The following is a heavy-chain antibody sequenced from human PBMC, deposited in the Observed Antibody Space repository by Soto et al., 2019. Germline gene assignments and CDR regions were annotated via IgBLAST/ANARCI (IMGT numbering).Heavy chain of an antibody. J-gene: IGHJ4*01. CDR3: ARAFVLIVYARDYFDD. D-gene: IGHD2-8*01. V-gene: IGHV3-21*01. Sequence: XGSLELSCAASGFTFSSYLMNWVRQAPGKGLEWVSSISSSSSYIYYADSVKGRFTISRDNAKNSLYLQMNSLRAEDTAVYYCARAFVLIVYARDYFDDWGHGTLVTVSS. CDR1: GFTFSSYL. CDR2: ISSSSSYI.